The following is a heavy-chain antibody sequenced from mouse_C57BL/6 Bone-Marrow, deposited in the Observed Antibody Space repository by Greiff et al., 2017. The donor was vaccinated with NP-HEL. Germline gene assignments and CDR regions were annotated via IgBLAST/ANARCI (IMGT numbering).Heavy chain of an antibody. Sequence: VQLVESGAELVKPGASVKISCKASGYAFSSYWMNWVKQRPGKGLEWIGQIYPGDGDTNYNGKFKGKATLTADKSSSTAYMQLSSLTSEDSAVYFCATDYYGSNDYWGQGTTLTVSS. CDR1: GYAFSSYW. CDR3: ATDYYGSNDY. D-gene: IGHD1-1*01. CDR2: IYPGDGDT. J-gene: IGHJ2*01. V-gene: IGHV1-80*01.